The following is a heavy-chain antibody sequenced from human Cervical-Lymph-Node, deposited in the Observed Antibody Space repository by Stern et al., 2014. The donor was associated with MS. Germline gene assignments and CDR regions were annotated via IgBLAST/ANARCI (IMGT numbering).Heavy chain of an antibody. D-gene: IGHD4-17*01. J-gene: IGHJ6*02. V-gene: IGHV7-4-1*02. CDR2: INTNTGSP. CDR1: GYTFTRYP. CDR3: PRVWSHYGDCGMDL. Sequence: VQLVESGSELKKPGASVKVSCKASGYTFTRYPMNWVRQAPGQGLEWMGWINTNTGSPTYAQVFTGRVVFSLEPPDSTAYLQCSSLKAEHTAVYYCPRVWSHYGDCGMDLWGQGTTVTVPS.